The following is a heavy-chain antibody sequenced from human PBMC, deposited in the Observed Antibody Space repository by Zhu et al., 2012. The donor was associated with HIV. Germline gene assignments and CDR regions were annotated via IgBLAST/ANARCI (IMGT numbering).Heavy chain of an antibody. J-gene: IGHJ4*01. D-gene: IGHD6-19*01. CDR3: AKRSPPTAVAEYYFDY. V-gene: IGHV4-61*01. CDR2: NYYTGSP. CDR1: GDSVSTTYYY. Sequence: QVQLQESGPGLVKPSETLSLTCTVSGDSVSTTYYYWSWIRQPPGEGLEWIGNNYYTGSPNYNPALKSRVTISIDTSKNQFSLKLRSVTAADTAVYFCAKRSPPTAVAEYYFDYVGHGILVTVSS.